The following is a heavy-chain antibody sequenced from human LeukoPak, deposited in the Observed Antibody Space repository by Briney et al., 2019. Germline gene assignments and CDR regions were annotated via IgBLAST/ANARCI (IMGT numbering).Heavy chain of an antibody. J-gene: IGHJ5*02. CDR2: INPSGGST. Sequence: ASVTVSFKASGYTFTSYYMHWVRQAPGQGLEWMGIINPSGGSTSYAQKFQGRVTMTRDTSISTAYMELSRLRSDDTAVYYCARRNTYYYGSGSYLFDPWGQGTLVTVSS. CDR1: GYTFTSYY. D-gene: IGHD3-10*01. V-gene: IGHV1-46*01. CDR3: ARRNTYYYGSGSYLFDP.